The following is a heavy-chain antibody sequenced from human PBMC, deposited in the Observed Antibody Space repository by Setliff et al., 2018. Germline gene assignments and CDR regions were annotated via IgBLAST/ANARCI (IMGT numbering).Heavy chain of an antibody. Sequence: PGGSLRLSCVASGFRFRSYAMIWVRQAPGKGLEWVSAISGAGLKTYYADSVKGRLAISRDESESTLYLQMNSLRPEDTAIYYCARVRDGPLSYGLKWISFDHWGQGNLVTVSS. CDR2: ISGAGLKT. V-gene: IGHV3-23*01. D-gene: IGHD3-16*02. CDR1: GFRFRSYA. J-gene: IGHJ4*02. CDR3: ARVRDGPLSYGLKWISFDH.